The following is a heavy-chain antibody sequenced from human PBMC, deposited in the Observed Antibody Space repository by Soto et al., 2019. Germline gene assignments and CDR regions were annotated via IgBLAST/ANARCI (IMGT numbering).Heavy chain of an antibody. D-gene: IGHD2-2*01. V-gene: IGHV3-48*03. CDR3: ARVYCSTTTCHVQAFDS. CDR1: GFTFSSYE. CDR2: ISSAGDSS. J-gene: IGHJ4*02. Sequence: GGSLRLSCAASGFTFSSYEMNWVRQAPGKTLEWVSYISSAGDSSYYADSVKSRFTISRDNAKNSLYLQMNSLRVEDTAVYYRARVYCSTTTCHVQAFDSWGQGTLVTVSS.